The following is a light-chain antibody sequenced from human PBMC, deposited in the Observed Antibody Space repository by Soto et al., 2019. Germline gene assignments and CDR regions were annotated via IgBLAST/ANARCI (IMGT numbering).Light chain of an antibody. V-gene: IGKV1-39*01. CDR2: AAS. CDR3: QQSYSTPPYT. Sequence: DIQMTQSPYSLSASVGDRVTITCRASQSISSYLNWYQQKPGKAPKLLIYAASSLQSGVPSRFSGSGSGTEFTLNISSLQPEDFATYYCQQSYSTPPYTFGQGTKLEIK. CDR1: QSISSY. J-gene: IGKJ2*01.